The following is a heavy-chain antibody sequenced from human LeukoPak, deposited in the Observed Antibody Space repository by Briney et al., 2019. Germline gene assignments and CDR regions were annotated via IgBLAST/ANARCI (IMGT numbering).Heavy chain of an antibody. CDR3: ARNVGWYSHDS. Sequence: SSQTLSLTCTVSGDSLSSHYWSWIRQPLGKGLEWIGYIYGSGSTHYDPSLRSRVTISEDTSKNQFSLKLTSVTAADTAVYYCARNVGWYSHDSWGQGTLVTVSS. CDR2: IYGSGST. CDR1: GDSLSSHY. D-gene: IGHD6-19*01. J-gene: IGHJ4*02. V-gene: IGHV4-59*08.